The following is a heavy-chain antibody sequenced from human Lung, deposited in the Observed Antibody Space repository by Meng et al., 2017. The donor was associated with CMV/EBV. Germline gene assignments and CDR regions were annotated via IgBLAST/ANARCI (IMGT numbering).Heavy chain of an antibody. V-gene: IGHV4-59*01. J-gene: IGHJ5*02. D-gene: IGHD3-3*01. CDR3: ARDRSDLWSGPFDP. CDR2: IYFNGNT. CDR1: GTSISPYY. Sequence: SETLSLXCTVFGTSISPYYWSWIRQPPGKGLEWIGYIYFNGNTNYNPALKSRVTMSLDTSMNQFSLKLNSVTAADTAVYYCARDRSDLWSGPFDPWGRGNXVPGAS.